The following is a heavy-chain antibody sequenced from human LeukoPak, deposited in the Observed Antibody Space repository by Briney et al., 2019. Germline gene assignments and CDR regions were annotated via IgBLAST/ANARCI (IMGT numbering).Heavy chain of an antibody. J-gene: IGHJ4*02. CDR2: ISYTGST. CDR1: GGSLRRTNYP. Sequence: KPSETLSLTLTCPGGSLRRTNYPWGWIRQPPGKGVGGFGSISYTGSTYYNPSLKSPVSISVDTSKNHFSLRLTSVTAADTAVYYCARHLGGSSLFDYWGQGTLVTVSS. D-gene: IGHD6-13*01. V-gene: IGHV4-39*01. CDR3: ARHLGGSSLFDY.